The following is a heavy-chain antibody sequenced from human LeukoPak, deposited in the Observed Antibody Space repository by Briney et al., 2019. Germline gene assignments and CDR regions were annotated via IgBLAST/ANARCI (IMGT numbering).Heavy chain of an antibody. CDR3: AKDSEVVPAAPYGMDV. D-gene: IGHD2-2*01. J-gene: IGHJ6*02. Sequence: PGGSPRLSCAASGVTFNNYAMSWVRQAPGKGLEWVSTIGGSGSNTYYADSVKGRFTISRDNSRNTLYLQMNSLRAEDTALYYCAKDSEVVPAAPYGMDVWGQGTTVTVSS. V-gene: IGHV3-23*01. CDR2: IGGSGSNT. CDR1: GVTFNNYA.